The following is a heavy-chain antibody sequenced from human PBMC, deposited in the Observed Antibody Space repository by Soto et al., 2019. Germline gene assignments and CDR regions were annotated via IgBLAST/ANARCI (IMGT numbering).Heavy chain of an antibody. J-gene: IGHJ6*02. CDR3: ARQAGLELRNYYYGMDV. D-gene: IGHD1-7*01. Sequence: ASVKVSCKASGYTFTSCGISWVRQAPGQGLEWMGCISAYNGNTNYAQKLQGRVTMTTDTSTSTAYMELRSLRSDDTAVYYCARQAGLELRNYYYGMDVWGQGTTVTVSS. CDR1: GYTFTSCG. V-gene: IGHV1-18*01. CDR2: ISAYNGNT.